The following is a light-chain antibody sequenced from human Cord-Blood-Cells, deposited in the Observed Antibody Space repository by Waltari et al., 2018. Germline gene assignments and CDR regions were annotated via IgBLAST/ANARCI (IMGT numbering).Light chain of an antibody. CDR3: QQSYSTPPWT. CDR1: QSISSY. J-gene: IGKJ1*01. V-gene: IGKV1-39*01. Sequence: DIQMTQSPSSLSASVGDRVTITCRARQSISSYLNWYQQKPGKAPKLLIYAASSLQSGVPSRFSGSGSGTDFTLTISSLQPEDSATYYCQQSYSTPPWTFGQGTKVEIK. CDR2: AAS.